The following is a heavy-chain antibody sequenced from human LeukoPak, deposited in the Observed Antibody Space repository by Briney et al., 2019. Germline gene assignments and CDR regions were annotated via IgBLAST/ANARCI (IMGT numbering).Heavy chain of an antibody. CDR3: ARDSTWLLDY. V-gene: IGHV3-7*03. J-gene: IGHJ4*02. D-gene: IGHD6-19*01. CDR2: IKEDGSVK. Sequence: PGGSLRLSCTASGFSFSSHCMTWVRQPPGKGLEWAANIKEDGSVKYYVDSVKGRFTISRDNTKNALYLQMNSLRADDTAVYFWARDSTWLLDYWGQGTLITVSS. CDR1: GFSFSSHC.